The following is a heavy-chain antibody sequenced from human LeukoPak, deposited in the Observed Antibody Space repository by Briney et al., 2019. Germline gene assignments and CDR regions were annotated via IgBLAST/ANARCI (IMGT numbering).Heavy chain of an antibody. CDR2: INPNTGET. Sequence: ASVRVSCKASGYPLIDRYIHWVRQAPGQGLQWMGWINPNTGETYYGQNFQGRVTMTRDTSISTAYMELSRLRSDDTAVYYCARGAYYDSSGYHSWGQGTLVTVSS. D-gene: IGHD3-22*01. J-gene: IGHJ4*02. CDR3: ARGAYYDSSGYHS. V-gene: IGHV1-2*02. CDR1: GYPLIDRY.